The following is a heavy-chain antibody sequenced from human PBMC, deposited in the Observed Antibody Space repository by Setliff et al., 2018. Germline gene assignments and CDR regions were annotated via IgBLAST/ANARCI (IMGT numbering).Heavy chain of an antibody. J-gene: IGHJ1*01. CDR3: ASRNSDGGPEYFQH. V-gene: IGHV4-4*07. CDR1: GESIDSVATGNHY. D-gene: IGHD1-26*01. CDR2: VYSNVGT. Sequence: SETLSLTCIVSGESIDSVATGNHYWNWIRQPAGKGLEWIGRVYSNVGTNFNPSLKSRVTMSVDASKNQISLKLMSVTAADTAVYYCASRNSDGGPEYFQHWGQGALVTVSS.